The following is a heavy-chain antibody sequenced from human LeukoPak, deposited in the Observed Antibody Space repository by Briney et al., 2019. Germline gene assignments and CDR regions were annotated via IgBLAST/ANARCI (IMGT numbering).Heavy chain of an antibody. CDR1: GYSFTSYW. CDR3: ARRGHSYGESTGDAFDI. V-gene: IGHV5-51*01. J-gene: IGHJ3*02. Sequence: GESLKISCKGSGYSFTSYWIGWVRQMPGKGLEWMGIIYPGDSDTRYSPSFQGQVTISADKSISTAYLQWSSLKASDTAMYYCARRGHSYGESTGDAFDIWGQGTMVTVSS. D-gene: IGHD5-18*01. CDR2: IYPGDSDT.